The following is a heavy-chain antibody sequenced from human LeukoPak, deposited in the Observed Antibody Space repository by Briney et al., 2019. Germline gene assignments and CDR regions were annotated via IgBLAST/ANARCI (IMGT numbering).Heavy chain of an antibody. J-gene: IGHJ4*02. D-gene: IGHD6-13*01. CDR3: AKKGCSSSWYYFDY. V-gene: IGHV3-23*01. CDR1: GFTFSSNV. CDR2: ISAGGATT. Sequence: GGSLRLSCAASGFTFSSNVMNWVRQAPGKGLEWVSAISAGGATTYYADSVRGRFAISRDNSKNTLYLQMNSLRAEDTAVYYCAKKGCSSSWYYFDYWGQGTLVTVSS.